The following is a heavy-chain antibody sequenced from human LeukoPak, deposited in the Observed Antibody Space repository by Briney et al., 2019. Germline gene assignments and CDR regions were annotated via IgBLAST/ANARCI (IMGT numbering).Heavy chain of an antibody. CDR2: ISYDGSNK. Sequence: PGGSLRLSCAASGFTLSSYGMYWVRPAPGKGLEWVAVISYDGSNKYYADSVKGRFTISRDNSENTLYLQMNSLRAEDTAVYYCAKGGWATQQHLDYWGQGTLVTVSS. CDR1: GFTLSSYG. CDR3: AKGGWATQQHLDY. D-gene: IGHD2-15*01. J-gene: IGHJ4*02. V-gene: IGHV3-30*18.